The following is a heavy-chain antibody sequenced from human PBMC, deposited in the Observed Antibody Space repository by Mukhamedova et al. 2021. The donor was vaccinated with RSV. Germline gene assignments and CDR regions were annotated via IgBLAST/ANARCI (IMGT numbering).Heavy chain of an antibody. CDR3: ARDLGRWDWFDP. D-gene: IGHD5-24*01. V-gene: IGHV6-1*01. J-gene: IGHJ5*02. CDR2: TYYRSKWYN. Sequence: TYYRSKWYNDYAVSVKSRITINPDTSKNQFSLQLNSVTPEDTAVYYCARDLGRWDWFDPWGQGTLVTV.